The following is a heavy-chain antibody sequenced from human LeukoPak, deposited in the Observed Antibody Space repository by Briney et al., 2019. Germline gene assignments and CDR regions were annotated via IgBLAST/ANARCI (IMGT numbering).Heavy chain of an antibody. D-gene: IGHD3-22*01. Sequence: GGSLRLSCAASGITFTSYAMSGVRQAPGKGLEGCSGFNWNGGSTGYADSVKGRFTIPRDNPKNSLYLQINSLRAEDTALYYCARILGSSGYYAYYYYIDVSGNGTPVTVSS. V-gene: IGHV3-20*04. CDR2: FNWNGGST. CDR3: ARILGSSGYYAYYYYIDV. J-gene: IGHJ6*03. CDR1: GITFTSYA.